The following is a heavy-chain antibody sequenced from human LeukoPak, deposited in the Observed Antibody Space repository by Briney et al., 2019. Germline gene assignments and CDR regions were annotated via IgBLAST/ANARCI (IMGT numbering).Heavy chain of an antibody. CDR3: ARHVRESRFDP. J-gene: IGHJ5*02. D-gene: IGHD1-26*01. CDR2: IYYSGST. CDR1: GGSFSGYY. Sequence: SETLSLTCAVYGGSFSGYYWSWIRQPPGTGLEWIGNIYYSGSTYYSPALKSRLTISVDTSKNQFSLKLSSVTAADTAVYYCARHVRESRFDPWGQGTLVTVSS. V-gene: IGHV4-34*01.